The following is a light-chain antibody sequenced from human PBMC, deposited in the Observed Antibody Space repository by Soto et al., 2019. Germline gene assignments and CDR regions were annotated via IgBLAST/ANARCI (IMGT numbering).Light chain of an antibody. CDR1: SSDVGSYNL. CDR3: CSYACSSTVYV. CDR2: EGS. J-gene: IGLJ1*01. V-gene: IGLV2-23*03. Sequence: QSALTQPASVSGSPGQSITISCTGTSSDVGSYNLVSWYQQHPGKAPKLMIYEGSKRPSGVANRFSGSKSGNTASLTISGLQAEDEADYYCCSYACSSTVYVFGTGTKVTVL.